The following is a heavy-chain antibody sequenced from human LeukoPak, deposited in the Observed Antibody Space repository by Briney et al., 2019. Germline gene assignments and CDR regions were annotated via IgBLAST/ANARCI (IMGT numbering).Heavy chain of an antibody. V-gene: IGHV4-59*11. CDR2: IYYSGST. D-gene: IGHD1-1*01. J-gene: IGHJ4*02. Sequence: SETLSLTCTVSGGSISSHYWSWIRQPPGKGLEWIGYIYYSGSTNYNPSLKSRVTISVDTSKNQFSLKLSSVTAADTAVYYCARGGSGTGDYWGQVTLVTVSS. CDR1: GGSISSHY. CDR3: ARGGSGTGDY.